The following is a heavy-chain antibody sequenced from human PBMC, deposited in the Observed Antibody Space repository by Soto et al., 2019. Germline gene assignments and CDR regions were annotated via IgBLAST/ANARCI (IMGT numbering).Heavy chain of an antibody. D-gene: IGHD6-13*01. V-gene: IGHV1-18*01. CDR2: ISAYNGNT. J-gene: IGHJ4*02. CDR3: ARGSAAAGTGPSDY. CDR1: GYTFTSYG. Sequence: ASVKVSCKTSGYTFTSYGISWVRQAPGQGLEWMGWISAYNGNTNYAQKLQGRVTMTTDTSTSIAYMELRSLRSDDTAVYYCARGSAAAGTGPSDYWGQGTLVTVSS.